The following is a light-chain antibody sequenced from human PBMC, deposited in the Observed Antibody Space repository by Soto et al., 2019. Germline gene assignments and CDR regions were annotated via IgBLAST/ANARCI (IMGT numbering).Light chain of an antibody. CDR1: SANIGAAYN. J-gene: IGLJ2*01. CDR2: GNN. CDR3: AVWDDSLSGMI. Sequence: QSVLTQPPSVSWAPGQRVTISCTGSSANIGAAYNVDWYQQLPGTAPKLLIYGNNNRPSGVPARFSGSKSGTSASLAIAGLQAEDDGDYYCAVWDDSLSGMIFGGGTKVTVL. V-gene: IGLV1-40*01.